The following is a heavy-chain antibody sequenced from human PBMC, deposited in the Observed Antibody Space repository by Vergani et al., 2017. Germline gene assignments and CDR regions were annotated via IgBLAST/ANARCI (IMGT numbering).Heavy chain of an antibody. CDR2: IYHSGST. CDR1: GYSISSGYY. Sequence: QVQLQESGPGLVKPSETLSLTCAVSGYSISSGYYWGWIRQPPGKGLEWIGSIYHSGSTNYNPSLKSRVTISVDTSKNQFSLKLSSVTAADTAVYYCARFNIVVVPAAQEGRAFDIWGQGTMVTVSS. V-gene: IGHV4-38-2*01. CDR3: ARFNIVVVPAAQEGRAFDI. J-gene: IGHJ3*02. D-gene: IGHD2-2*01.